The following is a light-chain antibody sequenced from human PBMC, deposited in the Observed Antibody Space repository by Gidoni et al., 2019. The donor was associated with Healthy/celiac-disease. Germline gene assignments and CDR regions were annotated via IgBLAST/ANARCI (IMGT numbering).Light chain of an antibody. CDR2: RNN. V-gene: IGLV1-47*01. J-gene: IGLJ2*01. CDR1: SSNIGSNY. Sequence: QSVLTQPPSASGTPGQRVTISCSGSSSNIGSNYVYWYQQLPGTAPKLLIYRNNQRPSGVPDRFSGSKSGTSASLAISGLRSEDEVDYYCAAWDDSLSGVVFGGRTKLTVL. CDR3: AAWDDSLSGVV.